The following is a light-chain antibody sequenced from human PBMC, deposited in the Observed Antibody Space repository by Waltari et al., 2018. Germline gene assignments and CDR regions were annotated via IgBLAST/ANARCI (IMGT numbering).Light chain of an antibody. CDR1: RVIANS. V-gene: IGKV1-NL1*01. CDR3: QHYYNVPPYS. J-gene: IGKJ2*01. CDR2: AAS. Sequence: DIQMTQSPSSLSASVGDRVTITCRASRVIANSLAWYQQEPGKAPKLLIYAASYLESGVPPRFSCSGSGTVYTLTISSLQPEDFATYYCQHYYNVPPYSFGQGTKLEIK.